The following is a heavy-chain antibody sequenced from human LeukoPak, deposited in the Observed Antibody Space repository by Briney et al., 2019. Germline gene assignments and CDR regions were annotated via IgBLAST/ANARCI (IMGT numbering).Heavy chain of an antibody. J-gene: IGHJ4*02. CDR3: INYDFWSGYFL. D-gene: IGHD3-3*01. CDR2: VSYGGST. CDR1: DYSISHEFY. Sequence: SETLSLTCDVSDYSISHEFYWGWIRQPPGKGLEWIASVSYGGSTHYNASLKSRVTISVDTSKNQFSLKLSSVTAADTAVYYCINYDFWSGYFLWGQGTLVTVSS. V-gene: IGHV4-38-2*01.